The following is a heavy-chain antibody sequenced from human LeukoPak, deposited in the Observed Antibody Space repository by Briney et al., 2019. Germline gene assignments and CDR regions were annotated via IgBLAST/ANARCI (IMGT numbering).Heavy chain of an antibody. CDR2: IYYSGST. CDR1: GGSISSSSYY. J-gene: IGHJ4*02. Sequence: SETLSLTCTVSGGSISSSSYYWGWIRQPPGKGLEWIGSIYYSGSTYYNPSLKSRVTISVDTSKNQFSLKLSSVTAADTAVYYCARRAPNSSGWYLDYWGQGTLVTVSS. V-gene: IGHV4-39*01. CDR3: ARRAPNSSGWYLDY. D-gene: IGHD6-19*01.